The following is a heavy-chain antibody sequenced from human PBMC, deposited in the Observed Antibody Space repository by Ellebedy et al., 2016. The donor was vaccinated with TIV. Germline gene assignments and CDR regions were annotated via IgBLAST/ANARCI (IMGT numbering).Heavy chain of an antibody. CDR2: IFSNDEK. CDR1: GFSLSNVIMS. CDR3: ARTLRYCGGDCSHQFDF. J-gene: IGHJ4*02. V-gene: IGHV2-26*01. D-gene: IGHD2-21*02. Sequence: SGPTLVKPTETLTLTCTVSGFSLSNVIMSVSWIRQPPGKALEWLAHIFSNDEKSYSTSLKSRLTISKDTAKSQVVLTMTNMDAVDTVTYYCARTLRYCGGDCSHQFDFWGQGTLVTVSS.